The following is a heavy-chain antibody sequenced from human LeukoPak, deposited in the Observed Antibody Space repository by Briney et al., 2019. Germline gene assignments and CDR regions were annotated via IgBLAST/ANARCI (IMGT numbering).Heavy chain of an antibody. CDR2: ISGSGGST. CDR1: GFTFSRNA. D-gene: IGHD6-19*01. CDR3: AKYPVAYTSGWYLDY. V-gene: IGHV3-23*01. J-gene: IGHJ4*02. Sequence: PGGSLRLSCVASGFTFSRNAMNWVRQAPGKGLEWVSTISGSGGSTYYADSVKGRFTISRDNFKSTLYLQMNNLRAEDTALYYCAKYPVAYTSGWYLDYWGQGTLVTVSS.